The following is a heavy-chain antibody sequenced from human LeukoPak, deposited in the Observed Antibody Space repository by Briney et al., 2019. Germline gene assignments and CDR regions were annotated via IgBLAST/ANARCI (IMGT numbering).Heavy chain of an antibody. CDR1: GFTFSDFY. V-gene: IGHV3-11*04. J-gene: IGHJ4*02. D-gene: IGHD6-13*01. CDR2: ISTSSTTI. CDR3: AKDWARAAGTYYYFDY. Sequence: GGSLRLSCAASGFTFSDFYMSWIRQAPGKGLEWVAYISTSSTTIYYADSVKGRFTISRDNAKNSLYLQMNSLRAEDTAVYYCAKDWARAAGTYYYFDYWGQGTLVTVSS.